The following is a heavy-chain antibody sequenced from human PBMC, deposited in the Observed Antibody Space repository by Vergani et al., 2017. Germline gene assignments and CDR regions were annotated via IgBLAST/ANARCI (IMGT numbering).Heavy chain of an antibody. J-gene: IGHJ4*02. CDR2: IYSGGST. CDR3: ATDVDTAMAPFDY. CDR1: GFTVSSNY. V-gene: IGHV3-66*01. Sequence: EVQLVESGGGLVQPGGSLRLSCAASGFTVSSNYMSWVRQAPGKGLEWVSVIYSGGSTYYADSVKGRFTISRDNSKNTLYLQMNSLRAEDTAVYYCATDVDTAMAPFDYWGQGTLVTVSS. D-gene: IGHD5-18*01.